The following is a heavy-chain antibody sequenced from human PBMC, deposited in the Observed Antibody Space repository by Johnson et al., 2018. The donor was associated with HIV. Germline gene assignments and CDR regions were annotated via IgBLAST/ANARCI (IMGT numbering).Heavy chain of an antibody. CDR2: ISYDGSNK. V-gene: IGHV3-33*05. CDR1: GFTFSSYD. Sequence: QVQLVESGGGVVQPGRSLRLSCAASGFTFSSYDMHWVRQAPGKGLEWVAVISYDGSNKYYADSVKGRFTISRDNSKNTLYLQMNSLRAEDTAVYYCAREGGYSGYEGVGHTNDAFDIWGQGTMVTVSS. CDR3: AREGGYSGYEGVGHTNDAFDI. J-gene: IGHJ3*02. D-gene: IGHD5-12*01.